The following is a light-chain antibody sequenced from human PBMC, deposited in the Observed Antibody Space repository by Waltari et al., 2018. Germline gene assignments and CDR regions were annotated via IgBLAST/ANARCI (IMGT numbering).Light chain of an antibody. Sequence: IVMTQSPDSLAVSLGERATINCKSSQTILYSGNNRQCLAWYQQQPGQPPRLLIYWASSREAGVPDRFSGSGSGTDFTLTISSLQAEDVAVYDCQQYSSPSSITFGQGTRLEIK. V-gene: IGKV4-1*01. CDR2: WAS. J-gene: IGKJ5*01. CDR3: QQYSSPSSIT. CDR1: QTILYSGNNRQC.